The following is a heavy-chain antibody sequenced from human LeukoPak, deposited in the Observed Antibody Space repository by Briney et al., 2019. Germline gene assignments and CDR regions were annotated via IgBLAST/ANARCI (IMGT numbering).Heavy chain of an antibody. CDR2: IYYSGST. CDR3: ARDWGVSARPGYMDV. D-gene: IGHD6-6*01. Sequence: ASETLSLTCTVSGGSISNYYWSWIRQPPGKGLEWIGYIYYSGSTKYNPSLKSRVTISVDTSKNQFSLRLSSVTAADTAVYYCARDWGVSARPGYMDVWGKGTTVTVSS. V-gene: IGHV4-59*01. J-gene: IGHJ6*03. CDR1: GGSISNYY.